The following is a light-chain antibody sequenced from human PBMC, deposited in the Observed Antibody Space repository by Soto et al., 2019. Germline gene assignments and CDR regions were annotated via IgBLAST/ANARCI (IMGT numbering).Light chain of an antibody. J-gene: IGKJ1*01. Sequence: DIQMTQSPSTLTASVGDRVTITCRASQSISTWLAWYQQKPGKAPKVLIYDASRLESGVPSRFSGSGSGTEFTLSISSLQPADFATYYCQQYNSYSRTFGQGTKVDNK. CDR2: DAS. V-gene: IGKV1-5*01. CDR3: QQYNSYSRT. CDR1: QSISTW.